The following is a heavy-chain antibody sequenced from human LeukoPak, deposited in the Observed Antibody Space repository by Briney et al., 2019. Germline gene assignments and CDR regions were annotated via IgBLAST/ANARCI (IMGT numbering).Heavy chain of an antibody. CDR2: IKQDGSEK. V-gene: IGHV3-7*01. J-gene: IGHJ4*02. D-gene: IGHD6-13*01. Sequence: GGSLRLSCAASGFTFSSYWMSWVRQAPGKGLEWVANIKQDGSEKYYVDSVKGRFTISRGNAKNSLYLQMNSLRAEDTAVYYCARDSNPYSSSWYVPGYWGQGTLVTVSS. CDR3: ARDSNPYSSSWYVPGY. CDR1: GFTFSSYW.